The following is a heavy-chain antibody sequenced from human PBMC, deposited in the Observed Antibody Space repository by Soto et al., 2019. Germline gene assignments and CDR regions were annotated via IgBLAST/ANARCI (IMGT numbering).Heavy chain of an antibody. CDR1: GGSFSGYY. D-gene: IGHD6-25*01. CDR3: ASGEAVTRYYYYYYGMDV. CDR2: INHSGST. Sequence: PSETLSLTCAVYGGSFSGYYWSWIRQPPGKGLEWIGEINHSGSTNYNPSLKSRVTISVDTSKNQFSLKLSSVTAADTAVYYCASGEAVTRYYYYYYGMDVWGQGTTVTVSS. J-gene: IGHJ6*02. V-gene: IGHV4-34*01.